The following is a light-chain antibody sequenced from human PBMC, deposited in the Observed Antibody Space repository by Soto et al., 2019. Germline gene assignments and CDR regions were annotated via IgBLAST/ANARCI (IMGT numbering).Light chain of an antibody. J-gene: IGKJ4*01. V-gene: IGKV2-28*01. CDR2: LGS. CDR1: QSLLHSNGYNY. CDR3: MQALQTPLT. Sequence: DIVMTQSPLSLPVTPGEPASISCRSSQSLLHSNGYNYLDWYLQKPGQSPQLLIYLGSNRASGVPDRISGSGSGTDCTLKISRVEAEDVGVYYCMQALQTPLTVGGGTKVEIK.